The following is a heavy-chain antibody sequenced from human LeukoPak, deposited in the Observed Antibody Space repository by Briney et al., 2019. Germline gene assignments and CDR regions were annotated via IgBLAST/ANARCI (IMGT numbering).Heavy chain of an antibody. V-gene: IGHV3-23*01. CDR1: GFTFSSYA. Sequence: PGGSLRLSCVASGFTFSSYAMSWVRQAPGKGLEWVSAISGSGGSTYYADSVKGRFTISRDNSKNTLYLQMNSLRAEDTAVYYCAKDPPRGYSSSWYYFDYWGQGTLVTVSS. CDR3: AKDPPRGYSSSWYYFDY. J-gene: IGHJ4*02. D-gene: IGHD6-13*01. CDR2: ISGSGGST.